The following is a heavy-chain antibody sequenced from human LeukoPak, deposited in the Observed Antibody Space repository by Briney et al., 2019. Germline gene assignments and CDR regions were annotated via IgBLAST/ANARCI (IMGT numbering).Heavy chain of an antibody. CDR1: GGSISSSSYY. Sequence: SETLSLTCTVSGGSISSSSYYWGWIRQPPGKGLEWIGSIYYSGSTYYNPSLKSRVTIPVDTSKNQFSLKLSSVTAADTAVYYCARIYCSSTSCNGEGFDPWGQGALVTVSS. D-gene: IGHD2-2*01. J-gene: IGHJ5*02. CDR2: IYYSGST. V-gene: IGHV4-39*01. CDR3: ARIYCSSTSCNGEGFDP.